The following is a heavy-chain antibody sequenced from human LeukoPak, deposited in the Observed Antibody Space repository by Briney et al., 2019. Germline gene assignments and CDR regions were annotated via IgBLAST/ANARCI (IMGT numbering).Heavy chain of an antibody. CDR3: ARHLSSGWYYYFDY. CDR1: GGSISSYY. V-gene: IGHV4-59*08. D-gene: IGHD6-19*01. J-gene: IGHJ4*02. CDR2: IYYSGRT. Sequence: SETLSLTCTVSGGSISSYYWSWIRQPPGKGLEWIGYIYYSGRTNFNPSLKSRVTMSVDTSKNQFSLKLSSVTAADTAVYYCARHLSSGWYYYFDYWGQGTLVTVSS.